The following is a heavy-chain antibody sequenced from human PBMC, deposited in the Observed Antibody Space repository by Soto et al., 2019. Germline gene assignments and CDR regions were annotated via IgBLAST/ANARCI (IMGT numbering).Heavy chain of an antibody. Sequence: QVQLVESGGGVVQPGRSLRLSCAASGFTFSSYGMHWVRQAPGKGLEWVAVIWYDGSNKYYADSVKGRFTISRDNSKNTLYLQMNSLRAEDTAVYYCARGPDYGGNSPFEDPFDYWGQGTLVTVSS. D-gene: IGHD4-17*01. CDR2: IWYDGSNK. CDR1: GFTFSSYG. CDR3: ARGPDYGGNSPFEDPFDY. J-gene: IGHJ4*02. V-gene: IGHV3-33*01.